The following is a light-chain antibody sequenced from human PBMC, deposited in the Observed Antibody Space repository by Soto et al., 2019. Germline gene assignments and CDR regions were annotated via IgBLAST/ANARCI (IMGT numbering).Light chain of an antibody. CDR2: EVN. V-gene: IGLV2-8*01. CDR1: SSDVGGYNY. Sequence: QSALTQPPSASGSPGQSVAISCTGTSSDVGGYNYVSWYQQHPGKAPKLMIYEVNKRPSGVPDRFSGSKSGNTASLTISGLQADDEADYYCSTYTGSNTPYVFGTGTKLTVL. J-gene: IGLJ1*01. CDR3: STYTGSNTPYV.